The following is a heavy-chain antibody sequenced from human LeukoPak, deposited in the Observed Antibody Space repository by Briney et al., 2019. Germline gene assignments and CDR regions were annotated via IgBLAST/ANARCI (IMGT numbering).Heavy chain of an antibody. CDR1: GFTFSSHG. CDR2: IWYDGSKA. D-gene: IGHD3-10*01. V-gene: IGHV3-33*06. J-gene: IGHJ5*02. Sequence: GGSLRLSCAASGFTFSSHGMQWVRQAPGRGLEWVALIWYDGSKANYVDSVMGRFHISRDSSKITLYLQMDNLRGEDTAVYCCAKDLSYGSLWFDPWGQGTLVTVSS. CDR3: AKDLSYGSLWFDP.